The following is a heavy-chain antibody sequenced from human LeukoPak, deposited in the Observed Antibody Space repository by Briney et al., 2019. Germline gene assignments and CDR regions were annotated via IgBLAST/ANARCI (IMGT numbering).Heavy chain of an antibody. CDR3: ERERSGGSCYHD. J-gene: IGHJ4*02. CDR2: ISSSSSYI. Sequence: GGSLRLSCAASGFTFSSYSMNWVRQAPGKGLEWVSSISSSSSYIYYADSVKGRFTISRDNAKNSLYLQMNSLRAEDTAVYYCERERSGGSCYHDWGQGTLVTVSS. V-gene: IGHV3-21*01. D-gene: IGHD2-15*01. CDR1: GFTFSSYS.